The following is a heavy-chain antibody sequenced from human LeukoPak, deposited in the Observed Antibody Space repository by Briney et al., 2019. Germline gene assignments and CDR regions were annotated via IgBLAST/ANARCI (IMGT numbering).Heavy chain of an antibody. CDR1: GFTFSRYG. CDR3: AKDGDGSGSLDY. V-gene: IGHV3-23*01. D-gene: IGHD3-10*01. J-gene: IGHJ4*02. CDR2: ISGSGGST. Sequence: GGSLRLSCEASGFTFSRYGMHWVRQAPGKGLEWVSAISGSGGSTYYADSVKGRFTISRDNSKNTLYLQMNSLRAEDTAVYYCAKDGDGSGSLDYWGQGTLVTVSS.